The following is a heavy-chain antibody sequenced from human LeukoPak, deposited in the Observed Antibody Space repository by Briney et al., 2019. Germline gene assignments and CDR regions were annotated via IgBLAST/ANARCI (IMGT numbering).Heavy chain of an antibody. CDR3: AKDAGPQQLVLFDS. CDR2: INAGNGNT. D-gene: IGHD6-6*01. V-gene: IGHV1-3*01. Sequence: GWINAGNGNTKYSQKFQGRVTITRDTSASTAYMELSSLRSEDTAVYYCAKDAGPQQLVLFDSWGQGTLVTVSS. J-gene: IGHJ4*02.